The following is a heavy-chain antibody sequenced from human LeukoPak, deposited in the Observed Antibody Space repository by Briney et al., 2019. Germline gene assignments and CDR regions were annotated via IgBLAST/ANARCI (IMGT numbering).Heavy chain of an antibody. CDR2: ISSDGSSS. CDR1: GFTFSNSW. J-gene: IGHJ4*02. CDR3: ARKATAFDY. D-gene: IGHD1-1*01. V-gene: IGHV3-74*01. Sequence: GGSVRLSCAASGFTFSNSWMHWARHVPGKGLLWVSRISSDGSSSIYADSVKGRFTISRDNAKNTLYLQMNSLRAEDTAVCYCARKATAFDYWGQRTLVTVSS.